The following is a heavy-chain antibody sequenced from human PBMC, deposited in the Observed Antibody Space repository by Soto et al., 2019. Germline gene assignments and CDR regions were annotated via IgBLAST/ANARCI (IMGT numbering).Heavy chain of an antibody. V-gene: IGHV1-18*01. CDR3: ARVGGSDYGDYSDYYYYMDV. CDR1: GYTFTSYG. J-gene: IGHJ6*03. Sequence: GASVKVSCKASGYTFTSYGISWVRQAPGQGLEWMGWISAYNGNTNYAQKLQGRVTMTTDTSTSTAYMELRSLRSDDTAVYYCARVGGSDYGDYSDYYYYMDVWGKGTTVTVSS. CDR2: ISAYNGNT. D-gene: IGHD4-17*01.